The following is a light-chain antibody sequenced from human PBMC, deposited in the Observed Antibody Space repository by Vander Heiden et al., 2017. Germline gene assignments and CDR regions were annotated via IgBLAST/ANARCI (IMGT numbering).Light chain of an antibody. CDR2: AAS. Sequence: AIRMTQSPSSFSASTGDRVTITCRASQDISSYLAWYQQKPGKVPKLLIYAASTLQSGVPSTFIGSGTGTDFTLTIICLLSADFATYYCQHEDNTPFTFGHGTKVDI. J-gene: IGKJ3*01. V-gene: IGKV1-8*01. CDR1: QDISSY. CDR3: QHEDNTPFT.